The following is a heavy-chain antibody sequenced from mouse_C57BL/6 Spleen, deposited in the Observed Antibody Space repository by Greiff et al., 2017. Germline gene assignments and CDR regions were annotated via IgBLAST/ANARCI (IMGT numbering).Heavy chain of an antibody. CDR2: ISNGGGST. V-gene: IGHV5-12*01. CDR1: GFTFSDYY. Sequence: EVKVEESGGGLVQPGGSLKLSCAASGFTFSDYYMYWVRQTPEKRLEWVAYISNGGGSTYYPDTVKGRFTISRDNAKNTLYLQMSRLKSEDTAMYYCARQPGGYFDVWGTGTTVTVSS. CDR3: ARQPGGYFDV. J-gene: IGHJ1*03.